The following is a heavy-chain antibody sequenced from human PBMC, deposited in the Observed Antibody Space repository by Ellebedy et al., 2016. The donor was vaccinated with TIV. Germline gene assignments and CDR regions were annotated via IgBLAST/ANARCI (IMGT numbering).Heavy chain of an antibody. Sequence: PGGSLRLSCAASGFTFSSYSMNWVRQAPGKGLEWVSYISSSSSTIYYADSVKGRFTISRDNAKNSLYLQMNSLRAEDTAVYYCARIAYCGDDCYQDAFDIWGQGTMVTVSS. CDR3: ARIAYCGDDCYQDAFDI. V-gene: IGHV3-48*01. D-gene: IGHD2-21*02. CDR2: ISSSSSTI. CDR1: GFTFSSYS. J-gene: IGHJ3*02.